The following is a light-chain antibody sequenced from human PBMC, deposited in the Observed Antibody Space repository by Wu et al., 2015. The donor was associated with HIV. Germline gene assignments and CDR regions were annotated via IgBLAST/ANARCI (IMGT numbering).Light chain of an antibody. CDR1: QSVSRSY. Sequence: EIVLTQSPGTLSLSPGERATLSCRASQSVSRSYLAWYQQKPGQAPRLLIYGASSRATGIPDRFSGSGSGTDFTLTISRLEPEDFAVYYCQQCSDWPLTFGQGTRLEIK. V-gene: IGKV3D-20*02. CDR3: QQCSDWPLT. CDR2: GAS. J-gene: IGKJ5*01.